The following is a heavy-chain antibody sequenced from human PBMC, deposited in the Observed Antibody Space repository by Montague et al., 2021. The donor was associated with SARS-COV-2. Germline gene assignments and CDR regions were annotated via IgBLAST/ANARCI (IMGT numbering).Heavy chain of an antibody. CDR2: INHSGST. J-gene: IGHJ6*02. V-gene: IGHV4-34*01. CDR3: ARIVRVLYYYYYGMYV. Sequence: SKTLSLTCAVYGGSFSGYYWSWIRQPPGKGLEWIGEINHSGSTNYNPSLKSRVTISVDTSKNQFSLKLSSVTAADTAVYYCARIVRVLYYYYYGMYVWGQGTMVTVSS. D-gene: IGHD2-8*01. CDR1: GGSFSGYY.